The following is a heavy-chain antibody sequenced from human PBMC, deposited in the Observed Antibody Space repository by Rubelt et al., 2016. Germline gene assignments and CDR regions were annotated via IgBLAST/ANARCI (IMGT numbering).Heavy chain of an antibody. J-gene: IGHJ4*02. CDR1: VSSSSAV. Sequence: VSSSSAVWDWIRQSPSRGFEWLGRTYYRSKWYNDYAVSVKSRITINPDTSKNQFSLQLNSVTPEDTAVYYCARGMVHFDYWGQGTLVTVSS. D-gene: IGHD3-10*01. CDR2: TYYRSKWYN. V-gene: IGHV6-1*01. CDR3: ARGMVHFDY.